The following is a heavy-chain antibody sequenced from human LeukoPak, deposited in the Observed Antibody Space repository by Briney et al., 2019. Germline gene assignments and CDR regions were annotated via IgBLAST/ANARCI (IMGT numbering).Heavy chain of an antibody. CDR3: ARDCGSDCSQAFDI. Sequence: GGSLRLSCAASGFTFSSYWMSWVRQAPGRGLEWVADIKQDGTPKYYVDSVEGRITISGDNVKNSLYLQMNSLRVEDTAVYYCARDCGSDCSQAFDIWGQGTMVTVSS. D-gene: IGHD2-21*02. CDR1: GFTFSSYW. J-gene: IGHJ3*02. CDR2: IKQDGTPK. V-gene: IGHV3-7*05.